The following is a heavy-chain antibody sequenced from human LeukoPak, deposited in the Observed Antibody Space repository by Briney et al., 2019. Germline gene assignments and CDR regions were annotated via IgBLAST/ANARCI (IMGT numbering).Heavy chain of an antibody. J-gene: IGHJ4*02. V-gene: IGHV1-2*02. D-gene: IGHD6-13*01. CDR2: INPNSGGT. CDR3: ARGHGYSSSWGDY. Sequence: ALVKVSCKASGYTFTGYYMHWVRQAPGQGLEWMGWINPNSGGTNYAQKFQGRVTMTRDTSISTAYMELSRLRSDDTAVYYCARGHGYSSSWGDYWGQGTLVTVSS. CDR1: GYTFTGYY.